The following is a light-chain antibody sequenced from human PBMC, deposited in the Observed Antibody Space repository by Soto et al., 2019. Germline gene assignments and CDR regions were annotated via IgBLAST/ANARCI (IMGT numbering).Light chain of an antibody. CDR1: QSVSSSY. J-gene: IGKJ5*01. CDR3: QQLNSYPIT. V-gene: IGKV3-20*01. Sequence: EIVLTQSPGTLSLSPGERATLSCRASQSVSSSYLAWYQQKPGQAPRLLIYGASSRATGVPDRFSGSGSGTDFTLTISRLDPEDFATYYCQQLNSYPITFGQGTRLEIK. CDR2: GAS.